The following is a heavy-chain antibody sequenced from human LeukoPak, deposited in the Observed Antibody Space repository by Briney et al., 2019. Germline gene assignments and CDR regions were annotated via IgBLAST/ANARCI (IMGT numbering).Heavy chain of an antibody. CDR1: GFTFSNYA. J-gene: IGHJ4*02. V-gene: IGHV3-23*01. D-gene: IGHD6-19*01. Sequence: RASLRLSCAASGFTFSNYAMSWVRQAPGKGLEWVSSISGSGGNTYNADSVKGRFTISRDNSKNTLYLQMNSLRADDTAVYYCAKSSSDWYNFDYWGQGTLVSVSS. CDR2: ISGSGGNT. CDR3: AKSSSDWYNFDY.